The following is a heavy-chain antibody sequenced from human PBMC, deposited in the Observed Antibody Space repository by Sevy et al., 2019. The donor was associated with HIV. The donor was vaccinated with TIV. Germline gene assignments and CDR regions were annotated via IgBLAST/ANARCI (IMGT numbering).Heavy chain of an antibody. V-gene: IGHV1-8*01. D-gene: IGHD6-6*01. CDR1: GYTFTSYD. CDR3: AITPGKGIAARPNKNYYYYGMDV. J-gene: IGHJ6*02. Sequence: ASVKVSCKASGYTFTSYDINWVRQATGQGLEWMGWMNPNSGNTGYAQKFQGRVTMTRNTSISIAYMELSSLRSEDTAVYYCAITPGKGIAARPNKNYYYYGMDVWGQGTTVTVSS. CDR2: MNPNSGNT.